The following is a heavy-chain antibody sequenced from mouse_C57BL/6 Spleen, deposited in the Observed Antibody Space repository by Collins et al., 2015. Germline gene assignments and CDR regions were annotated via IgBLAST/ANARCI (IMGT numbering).Heavy chain of an antibody. D-gene: IGHD1-1*01. J-gene: IGHJ1*03. CDR3: ARDGTTVVATNFDV. CDR1: GYIFTSYW. Sequence: EVQLQQSGTVLARPGASVKMSCKTSGYIFTSYWMHWVKQRPGQGLEWIGAIYPGKSDTSYNQKFKGKAKLTAVTSASTAYMELRSLTSEDSAVHYCARDGTTVVATNFDVWGTGTTVTVSS. CDR2: IYPGKSDT. V-gene: IGHV1-5*01.